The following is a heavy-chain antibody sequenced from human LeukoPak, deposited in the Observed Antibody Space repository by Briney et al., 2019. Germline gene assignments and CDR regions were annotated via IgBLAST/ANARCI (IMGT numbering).Heavy chain of an antibody. Sequence: GRSLRLSCAASGFTFSSYGMHWVRQAPGKGLEWVAVIWYDGSNKYYADSVKSRFTISRDNSKNTLYLQMNSLRAEDTAVYYCARGPLHCSSTSCRGDYFDYWGQGTLVTVSS. J-gene: IGHJ4*02. CDR3: ARGPLHCSSTSCRGDYFDY. D-gene: IGHD2-2*01. CDR1: GFTFSSYG. CDR2: IWYDGSNK. V-gene: IGHV3-33*01.